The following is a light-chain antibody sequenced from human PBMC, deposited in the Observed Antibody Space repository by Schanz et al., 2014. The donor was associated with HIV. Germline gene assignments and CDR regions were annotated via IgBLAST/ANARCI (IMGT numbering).Light chain of an antibody. J-gene: IGLJ2*01. CDR3: CSYVHFTRSVV. V-gene: IGLV2-23*01. CDR1: SFDVGSSAF. CDR2: EGT. Sequence: QSALTQPASVSGTPGQSITISCSGTSFDVGSSAFLSWYQVSPGEAPKLLIYEGTRRPSGVSNRFSGSKSGDTASLSISGLQAEDEADYFCCSYVHFTRSVVFGGGTKLTVL.